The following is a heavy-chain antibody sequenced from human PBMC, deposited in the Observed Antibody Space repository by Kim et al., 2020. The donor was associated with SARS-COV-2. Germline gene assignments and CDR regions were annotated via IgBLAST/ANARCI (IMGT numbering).Heavy chain of an antibody. D-gene: IGHD6-13*01. Sequence: GGSLRLSCAASGFTFDDYGMSWVRQAPGKGLEWVSGINWNGGSTGYADSVKGRFTISRDNAKNSLYLQMNSLRAEDTALYHCARYLGGSSSWYTGYYGMDVWGQGTPVTVSS. V-gene: IGHV3-20*01. CDR1: GFTFDDYG. J-gene: IGHJ6*02. CDR2: INWNGGST. CDR3: ARYLGGSSSWYTGYYGMDV.